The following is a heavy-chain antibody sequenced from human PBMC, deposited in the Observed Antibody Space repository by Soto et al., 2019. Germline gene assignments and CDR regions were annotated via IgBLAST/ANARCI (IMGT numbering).Heavy chain of an antibody. J-gene: IGHJ6*03. CDR3: VRTVLIGGVTHPDYYYYMDV. CDR1: GGSIDSYY. Sequence: SGTLPVTCTVSGGSIDSYYWTWVRRPPGKRLEWIGYIYYSGSTKYNPSLKSRVTLSIDTSKSQFSLRLTSVTAWDTAVYHCVRTVLIGGVTHPDYYYYMDVWGIGTTVTVPS. CDR2: IYYSGST. V-gene: IGHV4-59*01. D-gene: IGHD3-16*01.